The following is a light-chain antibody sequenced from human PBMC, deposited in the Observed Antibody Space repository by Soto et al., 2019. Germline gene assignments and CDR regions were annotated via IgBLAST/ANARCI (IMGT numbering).Light chain of an antibody. V-gene: IGKV1-5*03. Sequence: DIQMTQSPSTLSASVGDRVTITCRASQSISSWLAWYQQKPGKAPKLLIYKASSLESGVPSRFSGSGSGTEFNLTISSLQPDDFATFYCQQYNSYPYTLGQGTKLEIK. CDR2: KAS. CDR3: QQYNSYPYT. CDR1: QSISSW. J-gene: IGKJ2*01.